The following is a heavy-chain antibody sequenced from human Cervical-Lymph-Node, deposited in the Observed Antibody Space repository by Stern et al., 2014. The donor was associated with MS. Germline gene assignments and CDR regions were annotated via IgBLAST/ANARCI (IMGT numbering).Heavy chain of an antibody. CDR3: STLVAH. J-gene: IGHJ4*02. D-gene: IGHD3-16*02. CDR1: GFNFNDLY. CDR2: ISTSGTSV. Sequence: VQLVESGGGLVKPGGSLRLSCAASGFNFNDLYINWIRQSPGKGLEWIAYISTSGTSVHYADSVKGRFIVSRNKDSNSFYLQMDSLRAEDTAIYYCSTLVAHGGQGTLVTVSS. V-gene: IGHV3-11*01.